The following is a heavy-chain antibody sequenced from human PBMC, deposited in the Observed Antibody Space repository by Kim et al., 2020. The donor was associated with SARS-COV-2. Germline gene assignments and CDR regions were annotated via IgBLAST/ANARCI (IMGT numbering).Heavy chain of an antibody. Sequence: ADSVEGRVTIARDNAKISLYLQMNSLRAEDTAVYYCARGGDDILTGYYSRWGQGTLVTVSS. CDR3: ARGGDDILTGYYSR. V-gene: IGHV3-11*04. D-gene: IGHD3-9*01. J-gene: IGHJ4*02.